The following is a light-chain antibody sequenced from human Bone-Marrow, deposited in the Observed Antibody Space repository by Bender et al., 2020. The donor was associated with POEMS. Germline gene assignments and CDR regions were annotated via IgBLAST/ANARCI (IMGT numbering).Light chain of an antibody. V-gene: IGLV2-23*01. J-gene: IGLJ1*01. Sequence: QSALTQPASVSGSPGQSITVSCAGTINDVGSYTFVSWYQQQSGRAPKLIIYEDTKRPSGVPDRFSGSKSGNTASLTISWLQAEDETDYYCSSYAGRNTWVFGSGTKVTVL. CDR3: SSYAGRNTWV. CDR2: EDT. CDR1: INDVGSYTF.